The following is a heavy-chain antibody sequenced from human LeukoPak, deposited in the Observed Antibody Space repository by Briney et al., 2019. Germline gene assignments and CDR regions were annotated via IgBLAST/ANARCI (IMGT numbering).Heavy chain of an antibody. CDR3: AKDDRWLQFCC. CDR1: GFTFSSHG. Sequence: GGSLRLSCVASGFTFSSHGMKWVRQAPGEGLEWVSGIIPSGQNTYYADSGRGPFTISRANSSNTVYLQMNSLRAEDTAVYYCAKDDRWLQFCCWGQGTLVTVSA. D-gene: IGHD5-24*01. J-gene: IGHJ4*02. CDR2: IIPSGQNT. V-gene: IGHV3-23*01.